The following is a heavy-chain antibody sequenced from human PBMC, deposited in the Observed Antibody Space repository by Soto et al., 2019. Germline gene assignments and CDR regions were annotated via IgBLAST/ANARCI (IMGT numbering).Heavy chain of an antibody. V-gene: IGHV1-3*01. CDR2: INAGNGNT. CDR3: ARDWARAVDV. CDR1: GYTFTGYH. Sequence: ASVKVSCKPSGYTFTGYHIYWVRQAPGPGLEWMGWINAGNGNTKYSQKFQGRVTITRDTSASTAYMELSSLTSEDTAVCDCARDWARAVDVWGQGTTVTVSS. D-gene: IGHD7-27*01. J-gene: IGHJ6*02.